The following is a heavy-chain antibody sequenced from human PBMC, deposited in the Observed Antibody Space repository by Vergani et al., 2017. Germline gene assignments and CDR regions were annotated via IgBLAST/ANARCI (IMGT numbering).Heavy chain of an antibody. J-gene: IGHJ4*02. D-gene: IGHD2-15*01. CDR1: GGSISSGDHC. Sequence: VLLQEPGPGVVKPSQTLSLTCAVSGGSISSGDHCWTWIRQRPGKGLEWIGYIFYSGTTYDNPSLRSRLTISVDTSQNQFSLKLRSVTAADTAVYYCARSRPYGTSGSCPAIWGQGTLVTVSS. CDR3: ARSRPYGTSGSCPAI. V-gene: IGHV4-31*11. CDR2: IFYSGTT.